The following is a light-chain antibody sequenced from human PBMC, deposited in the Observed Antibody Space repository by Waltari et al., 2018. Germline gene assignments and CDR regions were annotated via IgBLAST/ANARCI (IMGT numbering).Light chain of an antibody. V-gene: IGKV1-5*03. CDR2: KAS. J-gene: IGKJ4*01. CDR1: QSISNW. Sequence: DIQMTQSPFTLSASVGDRVIITCRASQSISNWLAWYQHKPGKAPKPLIYKASTLASGVPSRFSGSGSGTDFSLTISSLQPDDFATDYCQQYNSYSLLTFGGGTKVEIK. CDR3: QQYNSYSLLT.